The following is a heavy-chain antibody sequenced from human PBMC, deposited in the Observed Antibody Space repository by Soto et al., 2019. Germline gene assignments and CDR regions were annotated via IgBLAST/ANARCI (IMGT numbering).Heavy chain of an antibody. Sequence: DVHLVESGGGLVQPGGSLRLSCAPSEFTVRYTYMTWVRQSPGKRLEWVSLIYDGGNTYYADSVKGRFTISRDKSKNTFFLQMNSLRAEDTAVYYCASSRGTFNDYWGQGTLVSVSS. V-gene: IGHV3-66*01. J-gene: IGHJ4*02. CDR3: ASSRGTFNDY. CDR1: EFTVRYTY. CDR2: IYDGGNT. D-gene: IGHD3-10*01.